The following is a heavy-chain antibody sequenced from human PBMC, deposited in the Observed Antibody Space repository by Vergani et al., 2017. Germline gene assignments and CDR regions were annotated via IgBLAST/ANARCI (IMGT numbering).Heavy chain of an antibody. CDR2: INPSGGST. D-gene: IGHD3-22*01. CDR3: ARAEHPTYYYDSSGYYLDAFDI. CDR1: GYTFTSYY. Sequence: QVQLVQSGAEVKKPGASVRVSCKASGYTFTSYYMHWVRQAPGQGLEWMGIINPSGGSTSYAQKFQGRVTMTRDTSTSTVYMELSSLRSEDTAVYYCARAEHPTYYYDSSGYYLDAFDIWGHGTMVTVSS. J-gene: IGHJ3*02. V-gene: IGHV1-46*03.